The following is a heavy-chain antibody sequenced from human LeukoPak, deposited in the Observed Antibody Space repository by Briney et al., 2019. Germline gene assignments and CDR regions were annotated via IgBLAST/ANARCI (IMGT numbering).Heavy chain of an antibody. CDR3: ARVDPCSGGSCYSDAFDI. Sequence: SGPTLVNPTQTLTLTCTFSGFSLSTSGVGVGWIRQPPGKALEWLALIYWDDDKRYSPSLKSRLTITKDTSKNQVVLTMTSMDPVDTATYYCARVDPCSGGSCYSDAFDIWGQGTMVTVSS. D-gene: IGHD2-15*01. J-gene: IGHJ3*02. V-gene: IGHV2-5*02. CDR1: GFSLSTSGVG. CDR2: IYWDDDK.